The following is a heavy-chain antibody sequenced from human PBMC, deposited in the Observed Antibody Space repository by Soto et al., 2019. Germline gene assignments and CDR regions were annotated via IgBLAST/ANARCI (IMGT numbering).Heavy chain of an antibody. V-gene: IGHV3-23*01. D-gene: IGHD3-9*01. J-gene: IGHJ4*02. Sequence: TGGSLRLSCAASGFTFSSYAMSWVRQAPGKGLEWVSAISGSGGSTYYADSVKGRFTISRDNSKNTLYLQMNSLRAEDTAVYYCARPAATKDRPYDILTGYGYYFDYWGQGTLVTVSS. CDR2: ISGSGGST. CDR1: GFTFSSYA. CDR3: ARPAATKDRPYDILTGYGYYFDY.